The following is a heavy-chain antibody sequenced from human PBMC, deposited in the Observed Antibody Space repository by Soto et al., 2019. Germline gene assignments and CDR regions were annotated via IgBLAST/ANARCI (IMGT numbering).Heavy chain of an antibody. V-gene: IGHV3-30*18. CDR3: AKAGRGYYDSSDYFAY. CDR2: ISYDGSNK. Sequence: HPGGSLRLSCAASGFTFSSYGMHWVRQAPGKGLEWVAVISYDGSNKYYADSVKGRFTISRDNSKNTLYLQMNSLRAEDTAVYYCAKAGRGYYDSSDYFAYWGQGTLVTVSS. D-gene: IGHD3-22*01. J-gene: IGHJ4*02. CDR1: GFTFSSYG.